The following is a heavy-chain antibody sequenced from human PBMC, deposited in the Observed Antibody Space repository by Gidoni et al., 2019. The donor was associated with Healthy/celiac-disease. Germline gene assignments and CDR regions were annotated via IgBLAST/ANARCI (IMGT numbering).Heavy chain of an antibody. V-gene: IGHV3-48*02. CDR2: ISSSSSTI. CDR3: ARDQFRGAYDAFDI. Sequence: EVQLVESGGGLVQPGGSLRLSWSASGFTFSSYSMIWVRKAPGKGLEWVSYISSSSSTIYYAHSVKGRFTISRDNAKNSLYLQMNSLRDEDTAVYYCARDQFRGAYDAFDIWGQGTMVTVSS. D-gene: IGHD3-10*01. J-gene: IGHJ3*02. CDR1: GFTFSSYS.